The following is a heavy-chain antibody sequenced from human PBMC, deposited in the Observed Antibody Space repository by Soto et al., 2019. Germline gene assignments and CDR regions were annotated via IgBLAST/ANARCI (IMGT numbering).Heavy chain of an antibody. Sequence: SVKVSCKASGGTFGSYAISWVRQAPGQGLEWMGGIIPIFGTANYAQKFQGRVTITADESTSTAYMELSSLISEDTAVYYCARDRNRNYYDSSGYYYFDYWGQGTLVTVSS. J-gene: IGHJ4*02. D-gene: IGHD3-22*01. CDR3: ARDRNRNYYDSSGYYYFDY. CDR1: GGTFGSYA. V-gene: IGHV1-69*13. CDR2: IIPIFGTA.